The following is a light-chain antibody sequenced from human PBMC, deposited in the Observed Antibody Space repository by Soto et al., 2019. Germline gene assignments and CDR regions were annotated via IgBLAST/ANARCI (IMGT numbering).Light chain of an antibody. CDR2: EVN. J-gene: IGLJ1*01. Sequence: QSALTQPSSLSGSPGQSITVSCTGTISDIGSYNYVSWYQQHPGKAPKLIIYEVNNRPSGVSNRFSGSKSGNTASLTVSGLQAEDEADYYCASFTTTRTRVYGTRTKVTVL. CDR1: ISDIGSYNY. V-gene: IGLV2-14*01. CDR3: ASFTTTRTRV.